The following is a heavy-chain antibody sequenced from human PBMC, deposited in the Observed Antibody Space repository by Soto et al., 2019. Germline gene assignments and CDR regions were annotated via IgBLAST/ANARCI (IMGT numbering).Heavy chain of an antibody. V-gene: IGHV4-61*01. CDR1: GGSVSSGSYY. Sequence: SEPLSLTCTVSGGSVSSGSYYWSWIRQPPGKGLEWIGYIYYSGSTNYNPSLKSRVTISVDTSKNQFSLKLSSVTAADTAVYYCARPGITGTDWYFDLWGRGTLVTVSS. CDR3: ARPGITGTDWYFDL. D-gene: IGHD1-7*01. CDR2: IYYSGST. J-gene: IGHJ2*01.